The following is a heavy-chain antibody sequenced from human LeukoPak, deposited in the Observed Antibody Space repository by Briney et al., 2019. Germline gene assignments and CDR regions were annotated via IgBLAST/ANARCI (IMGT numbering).Heavy chain of an antibody. D-gene: IGHD3-10*01. Sequence: GASVKVSCKASGYTFTGYYMHWVRQAPGQGLEWMGWINPNSGGTNYAQKFQGRVTMTRDTSISTAYMELSRLRSDDAAVYYCARARGYSGSYSPHDYWGQGTLVTVSS. CDR2: INPNSGGT. CDR3: ARARGYSGSYSPHDY. CDR1: GYTFTGYY. V-gene: IGHV1-2*02. J-gene: IGHJ4*02.